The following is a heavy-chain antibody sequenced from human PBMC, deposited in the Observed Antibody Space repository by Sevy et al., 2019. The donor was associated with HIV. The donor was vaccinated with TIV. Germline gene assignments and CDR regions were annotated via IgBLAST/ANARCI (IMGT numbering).Heavy chain of an antibody. J-gene: IGHJ4*02. CDR2: IIPIFGTA. D-gene: IGHD5-12*01. CDR1: GGTFSSYA. Sequence: ASVKVSCKASGGTFSSYAISWVRQAPGQGLEWMGGIIPIFGTANYAQKFQGRVTITADESTSTAYMELSSLRSEDTAVYYCARAAPGYSGYDSYYFDYWGQGTLVTVSS. CDR3: ARAAPGYSGYDSYYFDY. V-gene: IGHV1-69*13.